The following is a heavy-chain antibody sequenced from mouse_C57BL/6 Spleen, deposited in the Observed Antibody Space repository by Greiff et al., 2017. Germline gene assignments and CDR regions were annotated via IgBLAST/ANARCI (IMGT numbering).Heavy chain of an antibody. Sequence: VQLQQSGPVLVKPGASVKMSCKASGYTFTDYYMHWVKQSHGKSLEWIGVINPYHGGTSYNQKFKGKATLTVDKSSSTAYMELNSLTSEASAVYYCAREKAYYFDYWGQGTTLTVSS. CDR2: INPYHGGT. V-gene: IGHV1-19*01. J-gene: IGHJ2*01. CDR3: AREKAYYFDY. CDR1: GYTFTDYY.